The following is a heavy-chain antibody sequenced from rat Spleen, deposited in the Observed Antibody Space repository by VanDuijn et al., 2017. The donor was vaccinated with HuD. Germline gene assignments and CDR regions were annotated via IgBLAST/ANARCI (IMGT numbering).Heavy chain of an antibody. CDR3: ARHYYYSGDHFDY. V-gene: IGHV5-29*01. D-gene: IGHD1-1*01. J-gene: IGHJ2*01. Sequence: EVQLVESGGGRVQPGRSLRLSCVASGITFNNYWMTWVRQAPTKGLEWVATISYDGSSTYYRDSVKGRFTISRDNAKSTLYLQMDSLRSEDTATYYCARHYYYSGDHFDYWGQGVMVTVSS. CDR2: ISYDGSST. CDR1: GITFNNYW.